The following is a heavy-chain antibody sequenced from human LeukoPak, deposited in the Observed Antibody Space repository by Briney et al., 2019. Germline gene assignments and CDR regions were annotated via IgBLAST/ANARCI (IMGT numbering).Heavy chain of an antibody. CDR1: GGTFSSYA. Sequence: ASVKVSCKASGGTFSSYAISWVRQAPGQGLEWMGWINPNSGGTNYAQKFQGRVTMTRDTSISTAYMELSRLRSDDTAVYYCARFGYSSGWHWGQGTLVTVSS. V-gene: IGHV1-2*02. J-gene: IGHJ4*02. D-gene: IGHD6-19*01. CDR2: INPNSGGT. CDR3: ARFGYSSGWH.